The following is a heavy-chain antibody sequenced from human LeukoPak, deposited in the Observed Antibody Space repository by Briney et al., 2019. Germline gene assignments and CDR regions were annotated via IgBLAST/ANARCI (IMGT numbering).Heavy chain of an antibody. Sequence: GESLKISCAASGFTLSGSAMHWVRQASGKGLEWVGRIRSKANSYATAYGASVKGRFTISSDDSKNTAYLHLNSLKTEDTAVYYCTGITMIVETFDIWGQGTMVTVSS. CDR3: TGITMIVETFDI. V-gene: IGHV3-73*01. D-gene: IGHD3-22*01. J-gene: IGHJ3*02. CDR2: IRSKANSYAT. CDR1: GFTLSGSA.